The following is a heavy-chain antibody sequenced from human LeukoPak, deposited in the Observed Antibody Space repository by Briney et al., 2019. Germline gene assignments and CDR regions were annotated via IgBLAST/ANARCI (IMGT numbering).Heavy chain of an antibody. V-gene: IGHV3-23*01. CDR2: ISGGGGST. J-gene: IGHJ5*02. Sequence: GGSLRLSCAASGFTFSSSAMSWVRQAPGKGLEWVSAISGGGGSTYYADSVKGRFIISRDNSKNTLYLQMSSLRAEDTAVYYCAKGTEWLVPLGPWGQGTLVTVSS. CDR1: GFTFSSSA. CDR3: AKGTEWLVPLGP. D-gene: IGHD6-19*01.